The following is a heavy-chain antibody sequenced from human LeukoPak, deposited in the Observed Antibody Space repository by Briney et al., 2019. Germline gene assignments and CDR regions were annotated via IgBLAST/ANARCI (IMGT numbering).Heavy chain of an antibody. D-gene: IGHD3-22*01. V-gene: IGHV4-61*02. CDR1: GGSISSGSYY. Sequence: SQTLSLTCTVSGGSISSGSYYWSWIRQPAGKGLEWIGRIYTSGSTNYNPSLKSRVTISVDTSKNQFSLKLSSVTAADTAVYYCAREYYYDKWVYWGQGTLVTVSS. CDR3: AREYYYDKWVY. J-gene: IGHJ4*02. CDR2: IYTSGST.